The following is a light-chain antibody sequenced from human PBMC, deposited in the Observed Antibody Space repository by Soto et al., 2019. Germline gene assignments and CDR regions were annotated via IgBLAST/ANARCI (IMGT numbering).Light chain of an antibody. CDR1: QTITTN. J-gene: IGKJ1*01. CDR2: GAS. V-gene: IGKV1-39*01. CDR3: QQSHSTPWT. Sequence: DIQMTQSPSSLSASVGDRVTITCRASQTITTNLNWYQQKPGKAPQLLIYGASSLQSGVPSRFTGSGSGTDFTLTISSLQPEDFATYHCQQSHSTPWTFGQGTKVEIK.